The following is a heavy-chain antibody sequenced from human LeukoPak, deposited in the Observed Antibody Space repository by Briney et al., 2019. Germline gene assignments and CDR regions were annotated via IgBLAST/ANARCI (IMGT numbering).Heavy chain of an antibody. CDR1: GFTFSSYA. Sequence: PGGSLRLSCAASGFTFSSYAMSWVRQAPGKGLEWVSATSGSGGSTYYADSVKGRFTISRDNSKNTLYLQMNSLRAEDTAVYYCAKDGAIFWRREYYFDYWGQGTLVTVSS. J-gene: IGHJ4*02. CDR2: TSGSGGST. D-gene: IGHD3-9*01. CDR3: AKDGAIFWRREYYFDY. V-gene: IGHV3-23*01.